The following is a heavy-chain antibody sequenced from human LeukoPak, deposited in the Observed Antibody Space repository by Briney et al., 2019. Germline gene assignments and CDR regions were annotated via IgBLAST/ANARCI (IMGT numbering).Heavy chain of an antibody. D-gene: IGHD3-10*01. CDR1: GFTFSSYS. CDR2: ISSSSSYI. V-gene: IGHV3-21*01. Sequence: GGSLRLSCATSGFTFSSYSMNSVRQAPGKGLEWVSSISSSSSYIYYADSVKGRFTISRDNAKTSLYLQMNSLRAEDTAVYYCARGVRGVGGAFDIWGQGTMVTVSS. J-gene: IGHJ3*02. CDR3: ARGVRGVGGAFDI.